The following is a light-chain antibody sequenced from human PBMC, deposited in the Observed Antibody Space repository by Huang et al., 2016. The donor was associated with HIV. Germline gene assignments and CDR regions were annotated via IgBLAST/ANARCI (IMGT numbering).Light chain of an antibody. CDR1: QSVSSN. Sequence: EIVMTQSSATLSVSPGERATLSRRASQSVSSNLAWYQQKPGQSPRLLIYGASTRATGIPARFSGSGSGTEFTLTISGLQSEDFAVYYCQQYNNWPPYTFGQGTKLEIK. J-gene: IGKJ2*01. CDR2: GAS. V-gene: IGKV3-15*01. CDR3: QQYNNWPPYT.